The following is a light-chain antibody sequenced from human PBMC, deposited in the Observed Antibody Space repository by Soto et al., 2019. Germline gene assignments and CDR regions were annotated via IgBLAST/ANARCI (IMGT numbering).Light chain of an antibody. CDR1: QGITTY. CDR2: SAA. J-gene: IGKJ4*01. Sequence: DIPLTQSPSSLSASVGDRVTITCRASQGITTYLAWYQQKPGKVPKILVHSAATLHAGVPSRFSGGGSGTRFTLTISGIQPEDFATYYCQYYNRAPFTFGGGTKVE. CDR3: QYYNRAPFT. V-gene: IGKV1-27*01.